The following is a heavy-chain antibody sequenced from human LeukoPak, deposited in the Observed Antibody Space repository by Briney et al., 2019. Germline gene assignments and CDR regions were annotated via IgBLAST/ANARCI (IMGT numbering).Heavy chain of an antibody. CDR3: ARDPSTTSGYSVDAFDV. Sequence: GGSLRLSCAASGFIFRNREMNWVRQAPGKGLEWVAYISDSGTAVYYADSVKGRFTVSRDNAKNSLYLQMNSLRVEDTALYYCARDPSTTSGYSVDAFDVWGQGTLVTVSS. CDR1: GFIFRNRE. V-gene: IGHV3-48*03. CDR2: ISDSGTAV. J-gene: IGHJ3*01. D-gene: IGHD3-22*01.